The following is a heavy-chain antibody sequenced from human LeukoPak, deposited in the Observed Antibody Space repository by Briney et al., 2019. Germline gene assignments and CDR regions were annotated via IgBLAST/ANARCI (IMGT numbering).Heavy chain of an antibody. D-gene: IGHD6-13*01. CDR1: GGSISSSSYY. Sequence: SETLSLTCTVSGGSISSSSYYWGWIRQPPGKGLEWNGSIYYSGSTYYNPSLKSRVTISVDTSKNQFSLKLSSVTAADTAVYYCATTYSSSEGLLRYWGQGTLVTVSS. CDR2: IYYSGST. J-gene: IGHJ4*02. CDR3: ATTYSSSEGLLRY. V-gene: IGHV4-39*07.